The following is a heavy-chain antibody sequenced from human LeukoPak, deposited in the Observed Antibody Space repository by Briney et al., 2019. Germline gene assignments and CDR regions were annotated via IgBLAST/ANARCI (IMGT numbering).Heavy chain of an antibody. J-gene: IGHJ4*02. CDR3: VRGTLIAPGVDD. V-gene: IGHV3-33*01. D-gene: IGHD2-21*01. CDR2: IWSDGSYK. CDR1: GFIFSSYG. Sequence: RTGGSLRLSCAASGFIFSSYGFHWVRQAPGKGLEWVAVIWSDGSYKYYADSVKGKFTISRDDSKNTLYLQMNSLRPEDTALYYCVRGTLIAPGVDDWGQGTLVTVSS.